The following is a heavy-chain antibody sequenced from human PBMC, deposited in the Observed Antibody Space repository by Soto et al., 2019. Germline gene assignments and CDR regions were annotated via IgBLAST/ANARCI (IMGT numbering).Heavy chain of an antibody. Sequence: QAQLVESGGGVVQPGRSLTLSCAASGFPFSRYGIHWVRQAPGKGLEGVAVIWYDGSNEYYGDSVKGQFTISRDNSKTTRYRQMNSLRAEDTAVYYCERRVYGGSYFWTYYYCLDVWGQGTTFTVSS. CDR2: IWYDGSNE. D-gene: IGHD3-10*01. J-gene: IGHJ6*02. V-gene: IGHV3-33*01. CDR1: GFPFSRYG. CDR3: ERRVYGGSYFWTYYYCLDV.